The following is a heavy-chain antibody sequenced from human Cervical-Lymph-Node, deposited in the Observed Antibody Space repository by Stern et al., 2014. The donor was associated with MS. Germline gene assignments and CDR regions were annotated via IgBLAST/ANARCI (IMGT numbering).Heavy chain of an antibody. CDR1: GYSFTSHY. Sequence: QVQLVQSGAEVKKPGASVKVSCKASGYSFTSHYMHWVRQAPGQGLEWVGIINPSGASASYAQKLQGRVTMTRDTSTSTVYMELSSLRSEDTAVYYCASGTGSKRPTGNYWGQGTLVTVSS. CDR3: ASGTGSKRPTGNY. CDR2: INPSGASA. J-gene: IGHJ4*02. D-gene: IGHD3/OR15-3a*01. V-gene: IGHV1-46*01.